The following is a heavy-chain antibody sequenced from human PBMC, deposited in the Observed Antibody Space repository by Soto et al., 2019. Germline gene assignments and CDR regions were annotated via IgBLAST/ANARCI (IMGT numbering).Heavy chain of an antibody. Sequence: SETLSLTCTVSGGSISSGGYYWSWIRQHPGKGLEWIGYIYYSGSTYYNPSLKSRVTISVDTSKNQFSLKLSSVTAADTAVYYCARETPRIVVVAANAFDIWGQGTMVTVSS. CDR2: IYYSGST. J-gene: IGHJ3*02. D-gene: IGHD2-21*02. V-gene: IGHV4-31*03. CDR1: GGSISSGGYY. CDR3: ARETPRIVVVAANAFDI.